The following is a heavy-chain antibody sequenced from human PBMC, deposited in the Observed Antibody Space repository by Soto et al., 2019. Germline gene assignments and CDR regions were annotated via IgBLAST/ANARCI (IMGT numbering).Heavy chain of an antibody. J-gene: IGHJ4*02. CDR3: ARGRYGDY. V-gene: IGHV1-18*01. CDR1: GYAFTTYG. D-gene: IGHD1-1*01. CDR2: ISAHNGNT. Sequence: QVHLVQSGAEVKKPGASVKVSSKGSGYAFTTYGITWVRQAPGQGLEWMGWISAHNGNTNYVQKLQGRVTVTRDTSTSTAYMELRSLRSDDTAVYYCARGRYGDYWGQGALVTVSS.